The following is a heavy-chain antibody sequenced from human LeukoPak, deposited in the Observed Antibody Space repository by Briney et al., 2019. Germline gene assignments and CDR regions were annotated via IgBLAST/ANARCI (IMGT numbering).Heavy chain of an antibody. D-gene: IGHD3-16*01. CDR2: ISYDGSNK. CDR1: GFTFSSYA. Sequence: GGSLRLSCAASGFTFSSYAMHWVRQAPGKGLEWVAVISYDGSNKYYADSVKGRFTISRDNSKNTLYLQMNSLRAEDTAVYYCARGGDYWGQGTLVTVSS. V-gene: IGHV3-30-3*01. J-gene: IGHJ4*02. CDR3: ARGGDY.